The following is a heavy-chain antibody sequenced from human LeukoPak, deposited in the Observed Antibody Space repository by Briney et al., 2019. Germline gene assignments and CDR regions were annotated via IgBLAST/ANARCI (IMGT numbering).Heavy chain of an antibody. CDR3: ARRGYNYGADY. CDR2: INTNTGKP. Sequence: ASVKVSCKASGGTFSSYAISWVRQAPGQGLEWMGWINTNTGKPTYAQGFTGRFVFSLDTSINTAYLQISGLKSEDTAVYYCARRGYNYGADYWGQGTLVTVSS. V-gene: IGHV7-4-1*02. D-gene: IGHD5-18*01. CDR1: GGTFSSYA. J-gene: IGHJ4*02.